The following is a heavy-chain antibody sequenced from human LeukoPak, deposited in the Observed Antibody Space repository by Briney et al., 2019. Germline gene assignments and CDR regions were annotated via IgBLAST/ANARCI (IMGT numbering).Heavy chain of an antibody. CDR3: ARYGLVATSVLCFQY. D-gene: IGHD6-19*01. J-gene: IGHJ1*01. Sequence: GASVKVSCKASGYIFTDYRIHWVRQAPGQGLEWMGLINPSGGSTTYAQKFQGRVTVTRDTSTSTVYMELSSLRSEDTAVYYRARYGLVATSVLCFQYWGQGTLVTVSS. CDR2: INPSGGST. CDR1: GYIFTDYR. V-gene: IGHV1-46*01.